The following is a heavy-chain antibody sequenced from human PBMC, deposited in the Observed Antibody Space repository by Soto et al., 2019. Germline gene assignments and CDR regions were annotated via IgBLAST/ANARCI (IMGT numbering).Heavy chain of an antibody. CDR1: GFTFSDYY. CDR2: ISSSGSTI. V-gene: IGHV3-11*01. CDR3: ARDLWELATFDY. Sequence: PGGSLRLSCAASGFTFSDYYMSWIRQAPGKGLEWVSYISSSGSTIYYADSVKGRFTISRDNAKNSLYLQMNSLRAEDAAVYYCARDLWELATFDYWGQGTLVTVSS. J-gene: IGHJ4*02. D-gene: IGHD1-26*01.